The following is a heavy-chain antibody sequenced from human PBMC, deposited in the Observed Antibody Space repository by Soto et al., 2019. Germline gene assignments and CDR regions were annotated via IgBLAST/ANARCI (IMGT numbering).Heavy chain of an antibody. D-gene: IGHD3-3*01. V-gene: IGHV4-59*01. CDR2: IYYSGST. CDR1: GGSISSYY. J-gene: IGHJ5*02. Sequence: SETRSRTWTVSGGSISSYYWSWMRQPPGKGLEWIGYIYYSGSTNYNPSLKSRVTISVDTSKNQFSLKLSSVTAADTAVYYCARGGDFWSGYLNWFDPWGQGTLVTVSS. CDR3: ARGGDFWSGYLNWFDP.